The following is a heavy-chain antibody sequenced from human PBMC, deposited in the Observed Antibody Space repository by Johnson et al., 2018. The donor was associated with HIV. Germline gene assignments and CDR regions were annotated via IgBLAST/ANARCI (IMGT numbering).Heavy chain of an antibody. V-gene: IGHV3-66*01. Sequence: VQLLESGGGVVQPGRSLRLSCAASGFTVSRNYMSWVRQAPGKGLEWVSVIYSGGTTYYADSVKGRFTISRDNSKNTLYLQMNSLRAEDTALYYCARDRRYYGSGSYGGAFDIWGQGTMVTVSS. CDR3: ARDRRYYGSGSYGGAFDI. CDR1: GFTVSRNY. D-gene: IGHD3-10*01. CDR2: IYSGGTT. J-gene: IGHJ3*02.